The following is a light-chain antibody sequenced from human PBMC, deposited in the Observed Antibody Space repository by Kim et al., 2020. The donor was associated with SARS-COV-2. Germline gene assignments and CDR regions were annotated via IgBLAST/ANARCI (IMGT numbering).Light chain of an antibody. CDR1: QGIRNG. Sequence: AIQMTQSPSSLSASVGDRVTITCRASQGIRNGLGWFQQKPGKAPKLLIYAASSLQSGVPSRFSGSGSGTDFTLTISSLQPEDFANYSCLQDCDYRWTFGQGTKVDIK. CDR3: LQDCDYRWT. V-gene: IGKV1-6*01. J-gene: IGKJ1*01. CDR2: AAS.